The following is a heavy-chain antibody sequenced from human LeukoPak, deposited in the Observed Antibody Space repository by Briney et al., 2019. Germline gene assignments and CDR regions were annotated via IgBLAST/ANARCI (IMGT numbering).Heavy chain of an antibody. D-gene: IGHD5-18*01. CDR3: ARSSPLVDTAMTLDY. CDR2: INPSGGST. Sequence: ASVKVSCKASGYTFTGYYMHWVRQAPGQGLEWMGIINPSGGSTSYAQKFQGRVTMTRDTSTSTVYMELSSLRSEDTAVYYCARSSPLVDTAMTLDYWGQGTLVTVSS. J-gene: IGHJ4*02. CDR1: GYTFTGYY. V-gene: IGHV1-46*01.